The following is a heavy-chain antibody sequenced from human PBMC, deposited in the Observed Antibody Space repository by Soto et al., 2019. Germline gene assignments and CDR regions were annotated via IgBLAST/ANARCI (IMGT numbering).Heavy chain of an antibody. CDR1: GYTFTSYA. V-gene: IGHV1-3*01. CDR3: ARDSGGMDV. CDR2: INAGNGNT. J-gene: IGHJ6*02. Sequence: QVQLVQSGAEVKKPGASVKISCKASGYTFTSYALHWGRQAPGQRLEWMGWINAGNGNTKYSQKFQGRVTITRDTYARTAYLELSSLGSEDRAVYYCARDSGGMDVWGQGTTVTVSS.